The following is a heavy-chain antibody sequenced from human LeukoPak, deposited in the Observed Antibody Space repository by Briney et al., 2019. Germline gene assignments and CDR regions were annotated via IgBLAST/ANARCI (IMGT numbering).Heavy chain of an antibody. CDR3: ARGKYYFDY. CDR1: GFTFSSYW. V-gene: IGHV3-7*04. J-gene: IGHJ4*02. Sequence: GASLRLSCAVSGFTFSSYWMTWVRQAPGKGLEWVANIKQDGSEKYYVDSVKGRFTISSDNAKNSLYLQMNSLRAEDTAVYYCARGKYYFDYWGQGTLVTVSS. CDR2: IKQDGSEK.